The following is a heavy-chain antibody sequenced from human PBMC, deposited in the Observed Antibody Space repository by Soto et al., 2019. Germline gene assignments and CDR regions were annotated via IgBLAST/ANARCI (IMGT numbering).Heavy chain of an antibody. D-gene: IGHD2-15*01. CDR2: INAGNGNT. Sequence: QVQLVQSGAEVKKPGASVKVSCKASGYTFTSHAMHWVRQAPGQRLEWMGWINAGNGNTKYSQKFQGRVTITRDTSASTAYRDLISLISEDTAVYYCARVGAGIVGGMDVWGQGTTVTVSS. CDR3: ARVGAGIVGGMDV. V-gene: IGHV1-3*01. J-gene: IGHJ6*02. CDR1: GYTFTSHA.